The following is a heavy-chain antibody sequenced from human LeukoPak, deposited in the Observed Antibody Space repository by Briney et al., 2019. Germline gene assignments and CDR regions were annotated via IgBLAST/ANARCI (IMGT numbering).Heavy chain of an antibody. CDR3: ARTSDSSSPSYYYYYGMDV. D-gene: IGHD6-13*01. J-gene: IGHJ6*04. V-gene: IGHV3-30*04. CDR2: ISYDGSNK. CDR1: GFTFSSYA. Sequence: GGSLRLSCAASGFTFSSYAMHWVRQAPGKGLEWVAVISYDGSNKYYADSVRGRFTISRDNSKNTLYLQMNSLRAEDTAVYYCARTSDSSSPSYYYYYGMDVWGKGTTVTVSS.